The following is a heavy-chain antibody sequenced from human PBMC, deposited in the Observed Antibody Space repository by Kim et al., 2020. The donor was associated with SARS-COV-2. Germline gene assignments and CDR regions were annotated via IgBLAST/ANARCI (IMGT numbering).Heavy chain of an antibody. CDR2: IYYSRST. Sequence: SETLSLTCTVSGGSISSSSYYWGWIRQPPGKGLEWIGSIYYSRSTYYNPSLKSRVTISVDTSKNQFSLKLSSVTAADTAVYYCARHLFGSSSWYGGATNNWFDPWGQGTLVTVSS. D-gene: IGHD6-13*01. CDR1: GGSISSSSYY. CDR3: ARHLFGSSSWYGGATNNWFDP. J-gene: IGHJ5*02. V-gene: IGHV4-39*01.